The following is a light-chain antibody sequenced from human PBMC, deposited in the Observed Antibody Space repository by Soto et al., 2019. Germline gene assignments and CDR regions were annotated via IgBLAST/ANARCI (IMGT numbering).Light chain of an antibody. J-gene: IGLJ2*01. CDR3: QSRDSSLSVL. Sequence: QLVLTQPPSVSGAPGQRVTISCTGSSSNIGAGYDVNWYQQIPGTAPKLLIYGNTNRPSGVPDRFSASKSGTSASLAITGLQAEDEADYYCQSRDSSLSVLFGGGTKVTVL. V-gene: IGLV1-40*01. CDR1: SSNIGAGYD. CDR2: GNT.